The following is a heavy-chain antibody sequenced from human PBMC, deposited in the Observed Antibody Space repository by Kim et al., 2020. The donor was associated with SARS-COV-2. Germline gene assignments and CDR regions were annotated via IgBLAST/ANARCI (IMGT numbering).Heavy chain of an antibody. Sequence: GGSLRLSCSASGFTFSSYAMHWVRQAPGKGLEYVSAISSNGGSTYYADSVKGRFTISRDNSKNTLYLQMSSLRAEDTAVYYCVKDHPAPYDFWSGSPKYYYYYGMDVWGQGTTVTVSS. CDR1: GFTFSSYA. CDR3: VKDHPAPYDFWSGSPKYYYYYGMDV. J-gene: IGHJ6*02. CDR2: ISSNGGST. V-gene: IGHV3-64D*06. D-gene: IGHD3-3*01.